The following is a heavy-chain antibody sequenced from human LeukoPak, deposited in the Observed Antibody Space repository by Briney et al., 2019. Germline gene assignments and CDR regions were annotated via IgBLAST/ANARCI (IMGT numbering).Heavy chain of an antibody. Sequence: QTGGSLRLSCAASGFTFSNYAMSWVRQAPGKGMERVSAVSGRDGSTYYADSVKGRFTISRDTSKNTLYLQMTSLRAEDTAVYYCAKWGDYDILTGYYDSDYWGQGTLVTVSS. V-gene: IGHV3-23*01. J-gene: IGHJ4*02. CDR2: VSGRDGST. D-gene: IGHD3-9*01. CDR1: GFTFSNYA. CDR3: AKWGDYDILTGYYDSDY.